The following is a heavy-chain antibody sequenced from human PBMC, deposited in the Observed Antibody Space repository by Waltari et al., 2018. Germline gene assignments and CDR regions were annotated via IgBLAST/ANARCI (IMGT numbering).Heavy chain of an antibody. CDR2: INYGGSA. V-gene: IGHV4-34*01. J-gene: IGHJ3*01. Sequence: QVQLQQWGAGLLRPSETPSLTCAVNRGSLSVSFCRWFRQAPGKGLEWIAEINYGGSANANPSLESRVTISVDTAKNQIFLKMNSVTAADTGLYYCAKQLVDVWDGLGGFDVWGQGTMITVSS. CDR3: AKQLVDVWDGLGGFDV. CDR1: RGSLSVSF. D-gene: IGHD3-16*01.